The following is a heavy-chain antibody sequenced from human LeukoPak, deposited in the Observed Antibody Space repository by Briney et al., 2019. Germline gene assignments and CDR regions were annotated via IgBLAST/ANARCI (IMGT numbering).Heavy chain of an antibody. D-gene: IGHD3-22*01. Sequence: PGGSLRLSCAASGFTFSSYSMNWVRQAPGKGLEWVSYISSSSTIYYADSVKGRFTISRDNAKNSLYLQMNSLRDEDTAVYYCARDYYDSSPIDYWGQGTLVTVSS. J-gene: IGHJ4*02. V-gene: IGHV3-48*02. CDR3: ARDYYDSSPIDY. CDR1: GFTFSSYS. CDR2: ISSSSTI.